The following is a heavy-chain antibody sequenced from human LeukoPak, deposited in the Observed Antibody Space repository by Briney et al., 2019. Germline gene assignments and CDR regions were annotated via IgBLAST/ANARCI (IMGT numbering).Heavy chain of an antibody. CDR1: GFTFSIYG. CDR3: AKDKSGSGTFDY. J-gene: IGHJ4*02. Sequence: GASLILSCAASGFTFSIYGMHAVRQAPGKCLEGLAFIRYDGSNKYYADSVKGRFTISRDNCKTTLYLQMNSLRAEDTAVYYCAKDKSGSGTFDYWGQGTLVTVSS. V-gene: IGHV3-30*02. D-gene: IGHD2-15*01. CDR2: IRYDGSNK.